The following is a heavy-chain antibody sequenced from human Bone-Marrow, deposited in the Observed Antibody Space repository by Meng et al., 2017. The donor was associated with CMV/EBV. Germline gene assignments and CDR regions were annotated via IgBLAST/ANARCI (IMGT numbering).Heavy chain of an antibody. D-gene: IGHD1-26*01. V-gene: IGHV4-34*01. CDR2: ITHSGST. CDR1: GAPFSGY. Sequence: QVHLQQWGAGLLRPSETLSLPCGVYGAPFSGYWSWVRQPPGKGLEWIGEITHSGSTNYNVSLKSRVTISIDTSKNQFSLKLSSVTATDTAVYYCAPGFRSWSGSYSSWGQGTLVTVSS. J-gene: IGHJ4*02. CDR3: APGFRSWSGSYSS.